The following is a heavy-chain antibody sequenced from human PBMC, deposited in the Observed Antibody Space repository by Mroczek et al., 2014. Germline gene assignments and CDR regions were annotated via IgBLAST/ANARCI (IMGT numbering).Heavy chain of an antibody. J-gene: IGHJ6*02. CDR2: IYYSGST. D-gene: IGHD4-17*01. Sequence: QVQLQESGPGLVKPSQTLSLTCTVSGGSISSGGYYWSWIRQHPGKGLEWIGYIYYSGSTYYNPSLKSRVTISVDTSKNQFSLKLSSVTAADTAVYYCAGKTTTVTTRLYYYYGMDVWGQGTTVTVSS. V-gene: IGHV4-31*03. CDR3: AGKTTTVTTRLYYYYGMDV. CDR1: GGSISSGGYY.